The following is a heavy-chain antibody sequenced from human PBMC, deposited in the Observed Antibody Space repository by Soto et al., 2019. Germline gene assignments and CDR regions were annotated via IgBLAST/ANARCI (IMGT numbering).Heavy chain of an antibody. Sequence: SVKVSCKASGGGNLRDYRTTWVRRAPGQGLEWMGGIIPKLGSANYAQKFQGRVTITADASTNTVYMELRSLRSDDTAVYYFARDGYCSGGSCYWDAFDIWGQGTMVTVSS. CDR1: GGGNLRDYR. D-gene: IGHD2-15*01. V-gene: IGHV1-69*13. CDR3: ARDGYCSGGSCYWDAFDI. CDR2: IIPKLGSA. J-gene: IGHJ3*02.